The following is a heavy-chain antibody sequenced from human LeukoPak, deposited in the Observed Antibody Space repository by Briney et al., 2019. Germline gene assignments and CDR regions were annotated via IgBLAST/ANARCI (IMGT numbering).Heavy chain of an antibody. V-gene: IGHV3-23*01. CDR2: INGGGDIT. CDR1: GFRFPDYA. D-gene: IGHD6-13*01. J-gene: IGHJ4*02. CDR3: AKRYGDSTGWFFDF. Sequence: GGSLRLSCTASGFRFPDYAMTWVRQAPGKGLEWVSSINGGGDITYYAESVKGRFTVSRDNSKNTLFLQMNSLRAEDTAVFYCAKRYGDSTGWFFDFWGQGSLVTVSS.